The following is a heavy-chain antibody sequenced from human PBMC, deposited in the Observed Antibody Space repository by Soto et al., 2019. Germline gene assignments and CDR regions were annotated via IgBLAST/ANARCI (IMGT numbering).Heavy chain of an antibody. D-gene: IGHD3-3*01. CDR3: ASVSDFWSGLYGMDV. V-gene: IGHV4-4*02. J-gene: IGHJ6*02. CDR1: GGSISSSNW. CDR2: IYHSGST. Sequence: QVQLQESGPGLVKPSGTLSLTCAVSGGSISSSNWWSWVRQPPGKGLEWIGEIYHSGSTNYNPSLKSRITISVDKSKTQFSLKLSSVTAADTAVYYCASVSDFWSGLYGMDVWGQGTTVTVSS.